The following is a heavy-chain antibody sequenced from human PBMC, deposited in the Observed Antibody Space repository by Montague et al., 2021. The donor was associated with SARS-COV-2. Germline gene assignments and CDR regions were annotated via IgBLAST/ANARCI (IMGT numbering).Heavy chain of an antibody. CDR2: FNHRGTS. CDR3: ARGRQHFNMIVVVMTGGEYYFDY. D-gene: IGHD3-22*01. CDR1: GGSFSDYY. J-gene: IGHJ4*02. V-gene: IGHV4-34*01. Sequence: SETLSLTCAVYGGSFSDYYWRWIRQHPGEGREWRGEFNHRGTSKYNTSSKGRVSISLDTSKNQFSLYLSSVTAADTAVYYCARGRQHFNMIVVVMTGGEYYFDYWGQGTLVTVSS.